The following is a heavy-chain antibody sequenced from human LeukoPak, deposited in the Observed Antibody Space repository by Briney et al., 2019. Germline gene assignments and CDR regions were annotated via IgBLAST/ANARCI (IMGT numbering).Heavy chain of an antibody. D-gene: IGHD6-19*01. CDR2: IYYSGST. CDR3: ARDDGIAVADTGVDY. CDR1: GGSISSGDYY. V-gene: IGHV4-30-4*08. Sequence: PSQTLSLTCTVSGGSISSGDYYWSWIRQPPGKGLEWIGYIYYSGSTYYNPSLKSRVTMSVDTSKNQFSLKLSSVTAADTAVYYCARDDGIAVADTGVDYWGQGTLVTVSS. J-gene: IGHJ4*02.